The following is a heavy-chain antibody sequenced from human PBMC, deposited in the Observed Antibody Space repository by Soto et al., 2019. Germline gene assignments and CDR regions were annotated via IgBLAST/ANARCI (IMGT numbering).Heavy chain of an antibody. Sequence: GGSLRLSCAASGFTFSNYAMHCVRQAPGKGLEWVAVISYDGSNKYYADSVKGRFTISRDNAKNSLYLEMNSLRAEDTAVYYCARESEDLTSNFDYWGQGTLVTVSS. CDR2: ISYDGSNK. V-gene: IGHV3-30-3*01. CDR3: ARESEDLTSNFDY. J-gene: IGHJ4*02. CDR1: GFTFSNYA.